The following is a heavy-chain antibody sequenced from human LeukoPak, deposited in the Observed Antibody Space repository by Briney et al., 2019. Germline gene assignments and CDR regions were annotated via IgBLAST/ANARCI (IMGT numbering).Heavy chain of an antibody. D-gene: IGHD6-13*01. Sequence: GASVKVSCKASGYTFTGYYMHWVRQAPGQGLEWMGWMNPNSGNTGYAQKFQGRVTMTRNTSISTAYMELSSLRSEDTAVYYCARVEDSSSSWGQGTMVTVSS. CDR2: MNPNSGNT. V-gene: IGHV1-8*02. CDR1: GYTFTGYY. J-gene: IGHJ3*01. CDR3: ARVEDSSSS.